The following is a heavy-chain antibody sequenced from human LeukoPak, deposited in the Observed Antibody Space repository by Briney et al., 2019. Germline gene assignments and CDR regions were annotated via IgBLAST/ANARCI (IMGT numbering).Heavy chain of an antibody. J-gene: IGHJ4*02. CDR1: RFSFGSYA. CDR3: AKDRGSGWPQFDY. V-gene: IGHV3-23*01. D-gene: IGHD6-19*01. CDR2: ISGRGGST. Sequence: GGSLRVSRAPSRFSFGSYAMSWVRQAPRKGVEWVSAISGRGGSTYYADSVKGRFTISGDNSQNTLYLQMNSVRAEETAVYNCAKDRGSGWPQFDYWGQGTLVTVSS.